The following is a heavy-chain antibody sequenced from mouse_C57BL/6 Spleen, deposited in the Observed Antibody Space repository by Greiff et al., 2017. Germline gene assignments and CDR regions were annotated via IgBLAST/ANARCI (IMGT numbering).Heavy chain of an antibody. Sequence: EVQRVESGPVLVKPGASVKMSCKASGYTFTDYYMNWVKQSHGKSLEWIGVINPYNGGTSYNQKFKGKATLTVDKSSSTAYMELNSLTSEDSAVYYCARRNSPLYYAMDYWGQGTSVTVSS. CDR2: INPYNGGT. CDR1: GYTFTDYY. D-gene: IGHD2-12*01. J-gene: IGHJ4*01. CDR3: ARRNSPLYYAMDY. V-gene: IGHV1-19*01.